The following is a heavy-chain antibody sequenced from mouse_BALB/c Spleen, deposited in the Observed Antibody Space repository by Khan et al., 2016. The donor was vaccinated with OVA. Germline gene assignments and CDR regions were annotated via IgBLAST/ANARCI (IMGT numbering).Heavy chain of an antibody. Sequence: VQLQESGAELVKPGASVKLSCKASGYTFTSYDINWVRQRPEQGLEWIGWMFPGDGSTKYNENFKGKATLTTDKSSSTASMQLSRLTSEDSGAYCCARGGYGGFAYWGQGTLVTVSA. D-gene: IGHD2-14*01. V-gene: IGHV1-85*01. CDR1: GYTFTSYD. CDR3: ARGGYGGFAY. J-gene: IGHJ3*01. CDR2: MFPGDGST.